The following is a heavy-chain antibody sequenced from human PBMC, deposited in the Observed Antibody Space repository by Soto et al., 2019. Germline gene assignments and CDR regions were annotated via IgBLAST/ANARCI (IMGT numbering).Heavy chain of an antibody. V-gene: IGHV4-4*02. CDR2: IYHSGST. Sequence: SETLSLTCAVSGGSISSSNWWSWVRQPPGKGLEWIGEIYHSGSTNYNPSLKSRVTISVDKSKNQFSLKLSSVTAADTAVYYCARLDSSSWSYYFDYWGQGTLVTVSS. J-gene: IGHJ4*02. CDR3: ARLDSSSWSYYFDY. D-gene: IGHD6-13*01. CDR1: GGSISSSNW.